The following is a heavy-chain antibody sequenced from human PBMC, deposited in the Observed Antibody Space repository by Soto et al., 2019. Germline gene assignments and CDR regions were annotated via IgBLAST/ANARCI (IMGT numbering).Heavy chain of an antibody. D-gene: IGHD2-2*01. Sequence: ASVKVSCKASGYTFSNYGISCVRQAPGQGLEWMGWISAENGDTKYAQKFQGGVTMTTDTATRTAYMELRILRSDDTAVYYCVREGRIVPAAGDYWGQGTLVTVSS. V-gene: IGHV1-18*04. CDR2: ISAENGDT. CDR3: VREGRIVPAAGDY. CDR1: GYTFSNYG. J-gene: IGHJ4*02.